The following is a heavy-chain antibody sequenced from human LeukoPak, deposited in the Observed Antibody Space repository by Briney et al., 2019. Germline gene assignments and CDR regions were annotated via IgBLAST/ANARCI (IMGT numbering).Heavy chain of an antibody. J-gene: IGHJ2*01. CDR3: ARDYPGDSYGRNWYFDL. D-gene: IGHD5-18*01. CDR2: ISAYNGNT. Sequence: ASVRVSCKASGYTFTSYGISWVRQAPGQGLEWMGWISAYNGNTNYAQKLQGRVTMTTDTSTSTAYMELRSLRSEDTAVYYCARDYPGDSYGRNWYFDLWGRGTLVTVSS. CDR1: GYTFTSYG. V-gene: IGHV1-18*01.